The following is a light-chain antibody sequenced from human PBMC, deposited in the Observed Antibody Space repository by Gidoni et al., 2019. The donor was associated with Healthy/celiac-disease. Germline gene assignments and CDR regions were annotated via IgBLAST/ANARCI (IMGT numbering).Light chain of an antibody. V-gene: IGKV3-20*01. CDR2: GAS. CDR1: QSVSSSY. Sequence: IVLTQSPGTLSLSPGERATLSCRASQSVSSSYLAWYQQKPGQAPRLLIYGASSRATGIPDRFSGSGSGKDFTRTISRLEPEDFAVYYCQQYGSSPWTFGQGTKVEIK. CDR3: QQYGSSPWT. J-gene: IGKJ1*01.